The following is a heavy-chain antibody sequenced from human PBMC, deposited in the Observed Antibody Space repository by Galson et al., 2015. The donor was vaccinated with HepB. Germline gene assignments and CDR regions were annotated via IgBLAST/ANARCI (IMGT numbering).Heavy chain of an antibody. Sequence: SLRLSCAASGFAFNTYSMNWVRQAPGEGLEWVSYISSGSGTKLYADPVQGRFTISRDDAKNSLYLQMNSLRAEDTAMYYCARGVPFTVQGAHFDHWGQGTLVAVSS. CDR3: ARGVPFTVQGAHFDH. D-gene: IGHD2-2*01. J-gene: IGHJ4*02. CDR2: ISSGSGTK. V-gene: IGHV3-48*01. CDR1: GFAFNTYS.